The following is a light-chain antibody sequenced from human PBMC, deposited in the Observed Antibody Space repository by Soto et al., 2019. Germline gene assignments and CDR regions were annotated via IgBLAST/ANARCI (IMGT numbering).Light chain of an antibody. J-gene: IGKJ1*01. CDR1: QSVSKY. CDR2: DAS. CDR3: QQRGNRPPWT. V-gene: IGKV3-11*01. Sequence: EIVMTQSPATLSLSPGERATLSCRASQSVSKYLVWYQQKPGQAPRLLIYDASNRATGIPARFSGSGSGTDFTLTISSLEPEDLAVYYCQQRGNRPPWTFGQGTKVEIK.